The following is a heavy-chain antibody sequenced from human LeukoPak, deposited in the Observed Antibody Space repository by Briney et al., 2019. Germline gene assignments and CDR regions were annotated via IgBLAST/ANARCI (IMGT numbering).Heavy chain of an antibody. D-gene: IGHD4-23*01. J-gene: IGHJ4*02. CDR2: IRYDGSNK. CDR1: GFTFSSYG. Sequence: GGSLRLSCAASGFTFSSYGMPWVRQAPGKGLEWVAFIRYDGSNKYYADSVKGRFTISRDNSKNTLYLQMNSLRAEDTAVYYCAKDQPGHGGNSGYYFDYWGQGTLVTVSS. V-gene: IGHV3-30*02. CDR3: AKDQPGHGGNSGYYFDY.